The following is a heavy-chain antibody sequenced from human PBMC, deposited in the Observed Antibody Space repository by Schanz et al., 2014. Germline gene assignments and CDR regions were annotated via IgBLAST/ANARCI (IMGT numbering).Heavy chain of an antibody. J-gene: IGHJ3*02. D-gene: IGHD4-17*01. Sequence: QVQLVESGGGVVQPGGSLRLSCAASGFTFTNLGMHWVRRAPGKGLEWVAFIRYDGSNQYYADSVKGRFTISRDNSKNTLSLQMNSLRAEDTAVYYCAKDMHKDYGGKPQTFDIWGQGTMVTVSS. CDR3: AKDMHKDYGGKPQTFDI. CDR1: GFTFTNLG. V-gene: IGHV3-30*02. CDR2: IRYDGSNQ.